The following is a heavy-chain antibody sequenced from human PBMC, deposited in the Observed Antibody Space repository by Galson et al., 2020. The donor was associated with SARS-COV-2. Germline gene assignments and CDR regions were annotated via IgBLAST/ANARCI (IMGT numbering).Heavy chain of an antibody. CDR1: GFTFSTYG. V-gene: IGHV3-30*18. CDR3: FKEVTPYGGDWYFQH. D-gene: IGHD2-21*02. J-gene: IGHJ1*01. CDR2: VSSAGTVQ. Sequence: GESLRLSCPASGFTFSTYGMQWVRQAPDKGLEWVAVVSSAGTVQYYADSVKGRFTVSRDNSKNTLYLQIKSLRAEEPAIYYCFKEVTPYGGDWYFQHWGQGTLVTVSS.